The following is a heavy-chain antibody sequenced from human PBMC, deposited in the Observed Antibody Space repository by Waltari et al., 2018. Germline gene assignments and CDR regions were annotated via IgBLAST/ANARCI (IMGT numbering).Heavy chain of an antibody. V-gene: IGHV3-66*02. CDR1: GFTVSSKY. CDR3: ARDLTNRED. J-gene: IGHJ4*02. CDR2: IYSGCST. D-gene: IGHD2-8*01. Sequence: EVQLVESGGGLVQPGGSLRLSCAASGFTVSSKYMSWVGQAPGKGLEWVSVIYSGCSTYYADSVKGRFTISRDNSKNTLYLQMNSLRAEDTAVYYCARDLTNREDWGQGTLVTVSS.